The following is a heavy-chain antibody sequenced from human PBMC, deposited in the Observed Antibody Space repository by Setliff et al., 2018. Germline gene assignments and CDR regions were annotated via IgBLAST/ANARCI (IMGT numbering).Heavy chain of an antibody. CDR3: ARGQPRWFDP. CDR2: IHYSGTT. V-gene: IGHV4-59*06. J-gene: IGHJ5*02. CDR1: GASINRDY. Sequence: PSETLSLTCSVSGASINRDYWSWIRQHPGKGLEWIGYIHYSGTTYYNPSLKSPVTISVDTSKSQFSLSLYSVTVADTAVYYCARGQPRWFDPWGPGTLVTVSS.